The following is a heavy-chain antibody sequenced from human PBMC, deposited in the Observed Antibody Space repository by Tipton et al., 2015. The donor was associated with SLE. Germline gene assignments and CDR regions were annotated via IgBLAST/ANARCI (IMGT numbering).Heavy chain of an antibody. J-gene: IGHJ4*02. CDR3: ARVLYGSGSPFDY. CDR2: IYYSGST. D-gene: IGHD3-10*01. Sequence: TLSLTCTVSGGSISSGSYYWSWIRQPAGKGLEWIGSIYYSGSTYYNPSLKSRVTISVDTSKNQFSLKLSSVTAADTAVYYCARVLYGSGSPFDYWGQGTLVTVSS. V-gene: IGHV4-39*07. CDR1: GGSISSGSYY.